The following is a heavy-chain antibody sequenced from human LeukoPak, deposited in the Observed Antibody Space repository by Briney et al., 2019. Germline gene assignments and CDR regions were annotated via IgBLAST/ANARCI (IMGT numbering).Heavy chain of an antibody. D-gene: IGHD3-10*01. CDR2: ITSSGGGT. CDR1: GFTFSDYG. J-gene: IGHJ4*02. V-gene: IGHV3-23*01. Sequence: GGSLRLSCAASGFTFSDYGMSWVRRAPGKGLEWVSAITSSGGGTFYADSVKGRFTISRDNSENTLYLQMNSQRAEDTAIYYCAKHFGSGTYYNYLDYWGQGTLVTVSS. CDR3: AKHFGSGTYYNYLDY.